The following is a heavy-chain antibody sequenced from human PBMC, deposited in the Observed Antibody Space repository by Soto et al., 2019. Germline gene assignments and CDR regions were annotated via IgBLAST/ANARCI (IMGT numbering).Heavy chain of an antibody. CDR2: IYYSGST. D-gene: IGHD6-13*01. V-gene: IGHV4-30-4*01. Sequence: PSETLSLTCTVSVGSISSGDYYWSWIRQPPGKGLEWIGYIYYSGSTYYNPSLKSRVTISVDTSKNQFSLKLSSVTAADTAVYYCARANGAAALRWFDPWGQGSLVTVSS. CDR1: VGSISSGDYY. CDR3: ARANGAAALRWFDP. J-gene: IGHJ5*02.